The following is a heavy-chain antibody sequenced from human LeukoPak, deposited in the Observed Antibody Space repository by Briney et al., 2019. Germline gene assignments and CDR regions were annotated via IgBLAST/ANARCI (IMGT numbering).Heavy chain of an antibody. CDR2: VNNDGSGT. CDR1: GFSFSGYW. D-gene: IGHD1-7*01. V-gene: IGHV3-74*01. Sequence: PGGSLRLSCAASGFSFSGYWMHWVRQAPGKGLVWVSHVNNDGSGTTYADSVKGRFTISRDNAKNTVDLQMNSLRAEDMAVYYCARGGWGTAIDYLGQGTLVTVSS. CDR3: ARGGWGTAIDY. J-gene: IGHJ4*02.